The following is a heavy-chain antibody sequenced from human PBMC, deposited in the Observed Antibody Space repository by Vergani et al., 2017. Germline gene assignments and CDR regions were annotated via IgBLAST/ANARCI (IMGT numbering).Heavy chain of an antibody. V-gene: IGHV4-38-2*01. CDR3: ARSQGDYWYFDL. J-gene: IGHJ2*01. Sequence: QVRLEESGPGLVKPSETLSLTCSVSGYSIGSGFYWAWIRQSPGEGLQWLTSIHNRGKTYHNPSLKSRVSVSLDTSKNRFSLNLTSVTATDTAVYYCARSQGDYWYFDLWGRGATVTVSS. D-gene: IGHD2-21*01. CDR1: GYSIGSGFY. CDR2: IHNRGKT.